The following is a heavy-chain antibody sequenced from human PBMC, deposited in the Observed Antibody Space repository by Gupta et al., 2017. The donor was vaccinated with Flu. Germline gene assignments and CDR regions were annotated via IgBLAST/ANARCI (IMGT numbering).Heavy chain of an antibody. CDR2: IYYRGST. Sequence: QLQLQESGPGLVKPSETLSLTCTVSGGSISSSSYYWGWIRQPPGKGLEWIGGIYYRGSTYYNPSLKSRVTISVDTSKNQFSLKLSSVTAADTAVYYGARRRPYCSSTSCYRRADDAFDIWGQGTMGTVSS. J-gene: IGHJ3*02. CDR1: GGSISSSSYY. CDR3: ARRRPYCSSTSCYRRADDAFDI. D-gene: IGHD2-2*01. V-gene: IGHV4-39*01.